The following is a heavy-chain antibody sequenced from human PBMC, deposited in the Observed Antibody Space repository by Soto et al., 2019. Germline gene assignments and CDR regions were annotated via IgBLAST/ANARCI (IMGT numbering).Heavy chain of an antibody. V-gene: IGHV4-61*01. CDR1: GGSVSSGSYY. CDR3: ARDVWGCSSTSCSYGMDV. Sequence: SETLSLTCTVSGGSVSSGSYYWSWIRQPPGKGLEWIGYIYYSGSTNYNPSLKSRVTISADTSKNQFSLKLSSVTAADTAVYYCARDVWGCSSTSCSYGMDVWGQGTTVTVSS. CDR2: IYYSGST. J-gene: IGHJ6*02. D-gene: IGHD2-2*01.